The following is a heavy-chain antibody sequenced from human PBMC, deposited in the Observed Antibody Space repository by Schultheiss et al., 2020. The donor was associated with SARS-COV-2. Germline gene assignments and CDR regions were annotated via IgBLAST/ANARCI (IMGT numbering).Heavy chain of an antibody. J-gene: IGHJ4*02. CDR1: GYTFTSYG. CDR2: ISAYNGNT. V-gene: IGHV1-18*01. D-gene: IGHD2-2*01. CDR3: ARDRWDIVVVPAASGSFLGY. Sequence: ASVKVSCKASGYTFTSYGISWVRQAPGQGLEWMGWISAYNGNTNYAQKLQGRVTMTRDTSISTAYMELSSLRSEDTAVYYCARDRWDIVVVPAASGSFLGYWGQGTLVTVSS.